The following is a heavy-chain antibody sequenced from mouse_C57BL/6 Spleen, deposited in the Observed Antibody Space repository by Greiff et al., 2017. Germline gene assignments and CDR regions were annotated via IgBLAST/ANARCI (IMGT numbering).Heavy chain of an antibody. CDR2: MNYDGSST. J-gene: IGHJ2*01. V-gene: IGHV5-16*01. Sequence: EVKVVESEGGFVQPGSSMKLSCTASGFTFSDSYMAWVRQVPEKGLEWVANMNYDGSSTYYLDSLKSRFIISRDNAKNILYLQMSSLKSEDTATYYCARSHYSNYRDYWGQGTTLTVSS. CDR3: ARSHYSNYRDY. CDR1: GFTFSDSY. D-gene: IGHD2-5*01.